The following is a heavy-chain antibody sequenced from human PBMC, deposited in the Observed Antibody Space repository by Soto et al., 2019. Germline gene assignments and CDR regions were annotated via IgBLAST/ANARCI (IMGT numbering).Heavy chain of an antibody. CDR3: ARLVRSVDVDSLINYYYYYMDV. J-gene: IGHJ6*03. D-gene: IGHD3-16*01. V-gene: IGHV4-59*08. CDR2: IYYSGST. CDR1: GGSISSYY. Sequence: SETLSLTCTVSGGSISSYYWSWIRQPPGKGLEWIGYIYYSGSTNYNPSLKSRVTISVDTSKNQFSLKLSSVTAADTAMYYCARLVRSVDVDSLINYYYYYMDVWGKGTTVTVSS.